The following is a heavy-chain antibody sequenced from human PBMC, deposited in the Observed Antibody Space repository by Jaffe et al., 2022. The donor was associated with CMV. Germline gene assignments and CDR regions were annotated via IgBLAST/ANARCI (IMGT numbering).Heavy chain of an antibody. Sequence: QVQLQESGPGLVKPSQTLSLTCTVSGGSISSGGYYWSWIRQHPGKGLEWIGYIYYSGSTYYNPSLKSRVTISVDTSKNQFSLKLSSVTAADTAVYYCARDSRGYSYGPVFSYYGMDVWGQGTTVTVSS. CDR3: ARDSRGYSYGPVFSYYGMDV. CDR1: GGSISSGGYY. J-gene: IGHJ6*02. D-gene: IGHD5-18*01. CDR2: IYYSGST. V-gene: IGHV4-31*03.